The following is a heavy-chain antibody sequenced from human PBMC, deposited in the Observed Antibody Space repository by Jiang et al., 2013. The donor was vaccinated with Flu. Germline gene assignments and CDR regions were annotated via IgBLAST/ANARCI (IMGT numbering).Heavy chain of an antibody. J-gene: IGHJ4*02. CDR3: ARVEDY. Sequence: AASGFTFSDYYMSWTPPGSREGAGVGSYISSSGSTIYYADSVKGRFTISRDNAKNSLYLQMNSLRAEDTAVYYCARVEDYWGQGTLVTVSS. V-gene: IGHV3-11*04. CDR2: ISSSGSTI. D-gene: IGHD2-15*01. CDR1: GFTFSDYY.